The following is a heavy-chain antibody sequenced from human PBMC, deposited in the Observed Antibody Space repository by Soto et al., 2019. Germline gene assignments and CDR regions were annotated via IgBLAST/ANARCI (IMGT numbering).Heavy chain of an antibody. D-gene: IGHD3-10*01. Sequence: SETLSLTCTVSGGSISSGDYYWSWIRQPPGKGLEWIGYIYYSGSTYYNPSLKSRVTISVDTSKNQFSLKLSSVTAADTAVYYCARERSDYYGSGSYIDYWGQGTLVTVSS. CDR3: ARERSDYYGSGSYIDY. V-gene: IGHV4-30-4*01. CDR1: GGSISSGDYY. J-gene: IGHJ4*02. CDR2: IYYSGST.